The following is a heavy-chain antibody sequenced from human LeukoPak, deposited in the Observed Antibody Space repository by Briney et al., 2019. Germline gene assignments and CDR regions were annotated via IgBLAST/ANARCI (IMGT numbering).Heavy chain of an antibody. CDR2: ISAYNGNT. CDR1: RYTFTSYG. V-gene: IGHV1-18*04. Sequence: ASVKVSCKASRYTFTSYGSSWVRQAPGQGLEGMGWISAYNGNTNYAQKLQGRVTMTTDTSASTAYMELSSLRSDDTAVYYCARVDYDILTGYYKKGYFDYWGQGTLVTVSS. J-gene: IGHJ4*02. D-gene: IGHD3-9*01. CDR3: ARVDYDILTGYYKKGYFDY.